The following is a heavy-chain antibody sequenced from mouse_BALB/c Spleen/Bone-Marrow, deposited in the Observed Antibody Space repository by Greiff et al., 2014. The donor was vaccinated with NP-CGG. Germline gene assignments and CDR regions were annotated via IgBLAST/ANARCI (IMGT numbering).Heavy chain of an antibody. J-gene: IGHJ3*01. CDR3: AREVYGSWFAY. CDR2: INPSSGYT. V-gene: IGHV1-4*01. Sequence: QVQLQQSGAELARPGASVKMSCKASGYTFDYYTVQWVKQRPGQGLEWIGYINPSSGYTNYNQKFKDKATLTADKSSSTAYMQLSSLKSEDSAVYYCAREVYGSWFAYWGQGTLVTVSA. CDR1: GYTFDYYT. D-gene: IGHD2-2*01.